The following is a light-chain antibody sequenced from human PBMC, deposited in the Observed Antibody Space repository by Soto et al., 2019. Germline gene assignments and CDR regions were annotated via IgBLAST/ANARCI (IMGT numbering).Light chain of an antibody. CDR2: EVN. CDR1: SGDIGGYHY. V-gene: IGLV2-11*01. J-gene: IGLJ3*02. Sequence: QSALTQPRSVSGSPGQSVTISCAGTSGDIGGYHYVSWYQYRPGKAPKVIIYEVNKRPSGVPAHFSGSMSGNTASLTISGLQADDEADYYCCSYADSDIFVLFGGGTKLTVL. CDR3: CSYADSDIFVL.